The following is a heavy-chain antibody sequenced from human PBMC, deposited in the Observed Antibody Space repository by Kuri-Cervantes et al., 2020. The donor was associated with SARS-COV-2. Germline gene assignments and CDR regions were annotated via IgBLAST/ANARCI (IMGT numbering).Heavy chain of an antibody. CDR1: GGSISSSNW. D-gene: IGHD2-2*01. CDR3: VREYCSSTSCYYYGMDV. CDR2: IYHRGST. J-gene: IGHJ6*02. Sequence: SETLSLTCAVSGGSISSSNWWIWVRQPPGKGLEWIGEIYHRGSTNYNPSIKSRVTISVDKSKNQFSLKLSSVTAADTAVYYCVREYCSSTSCYYYGMDVWGQGTTVTVSS. V-gene: IGHV4-4*02.